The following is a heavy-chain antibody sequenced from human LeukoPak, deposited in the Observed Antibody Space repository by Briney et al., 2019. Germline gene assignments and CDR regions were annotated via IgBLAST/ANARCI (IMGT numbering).Heavy chain of an antibody. J-gene: IGHJ3*02. V-gene: IGHV1-46*01. CDR1: GYTFTGYY. CDR2: INPGGDNT. D-gene: IGHD5-24*01. Sequence: ASAKVSCKASGYTFTGYYMHWVRQAPGQGLEWMGLINPGGDNTDYAQNFQGRVTMTRDTSTSTVYVGLSSLRSEDTAVYYCARIRDGYNDAYDIWGQGTMVTVSS. CDR3: ARIRDGYNDAYDI.